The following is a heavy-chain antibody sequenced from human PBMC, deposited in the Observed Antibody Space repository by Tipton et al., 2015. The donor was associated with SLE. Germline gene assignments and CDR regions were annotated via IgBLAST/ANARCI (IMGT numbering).Heavy chain of an antibody. CDR1: GGSISSGGYY. Sequence: TLSLTCTVSGGSISSGGYYWSWIRQHPGKGLEWIGYIYYSGSTYYNPSLKSRVTISVDTSKNQFSLKLSSVTAADTAVYYCAREREYPRDYYYMDVWGKGTTVTVSS. CDR3: AREREYPRDYYYMDV. CDR2: IYYSGST. D-gene: IGHD6-6*01. J-gene: IGHJ6*03. V-gene: IGHV4-31*03.